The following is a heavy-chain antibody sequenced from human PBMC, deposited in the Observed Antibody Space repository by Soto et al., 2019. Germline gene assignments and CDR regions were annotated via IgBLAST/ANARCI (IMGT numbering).Heavy chain of an antibody. CDR1: GFTFDDYA. D-gene: IGHD3-9*01. J-gene: IGHJ5*02. CDR3: AKGTSYYDILTGYST. V-gene: IGHV3-9*01. CDR2: ISWNSGSI. Sequence: EVQLVESGGGLVQPGRSLRLSCAASGFTFDDYAMHWVRQAPGKGLEWVSGISWNSGSIGYADSVKGRFTISRDNAKNSLYLQMNSLRAEDTALYYCAKGTSYYDILTGYSTWGQGTLVTVSS.